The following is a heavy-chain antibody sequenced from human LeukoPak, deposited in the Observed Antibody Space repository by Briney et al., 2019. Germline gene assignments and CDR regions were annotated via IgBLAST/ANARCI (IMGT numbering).Heavy chain of an antibody. CDR2: INPSGGNT. J-gene: IGHJ4*02. D-gene: IGHD6-13*01. Sequence: ASVKVSCKASGYTFISYYMHWVRQAPGQGLEWMGIINPSGGNTGYAQKFQGRVTMTRNTSISTAYMELSSLRSEDTAVYYCARARAAAGIDFDYWGQGTLVTVSS. V-gene: IGHV1-46*01. CDR3: ARARAAAGIDFDY. CDR1: GYTFISYY.